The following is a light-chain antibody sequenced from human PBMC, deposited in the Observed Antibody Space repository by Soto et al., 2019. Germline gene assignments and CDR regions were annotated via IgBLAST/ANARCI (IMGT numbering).Light chain of an antibody. CDR3: SSYTSTGTPV. Sequence: QSALTQPASVSGSPGQSIPISCTGTSSDVGGYNYVSWYQQHPGTAPKLMIYEVSNRPSGVSNRFSGSKSGNTASLTISGLQAEDEADYYCSSYTSTGTPVFGGGTKLNVL. CDR1: SSDVGGYNY. CDR2: EVS. J-gene: IGLJ3*02. V-gene: IGLV2-14*01.